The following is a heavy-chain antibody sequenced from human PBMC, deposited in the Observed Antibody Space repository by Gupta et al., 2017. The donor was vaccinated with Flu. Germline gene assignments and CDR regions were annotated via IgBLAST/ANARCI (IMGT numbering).Heavy chain of an antibody. V-gene: IGHV3-9*01. CDR2: ISWHSGSI. CDR1: GSAFDDCA. J-gene: IGHJ4*02. Sequence: EVQLVESGGGLVQPGRSLRFSCAASGSAFDDCAMHSVRQAPGKGLEWVSSISWHSGSIDYADSVKGRFTISRDNAKNSLYLQMDSLRAEDTALYYCAKGRHDTSDSLDYWGQGTLGTVSS. CDR3: AKGRHDTSDSLDY. D-gene: IGHD3-22*01.